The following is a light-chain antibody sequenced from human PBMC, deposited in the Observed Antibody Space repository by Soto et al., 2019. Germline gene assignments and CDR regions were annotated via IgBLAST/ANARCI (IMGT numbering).Light chain of an antibody. CDR3: QSYDSSLSGSV. Sequence: QSVLTQPPSVSGAPGQRVTISCAGSSSNIGAGYDVHWYQQLPGTAPKLLIYGNSNRPSWVPDRFSGSKSGTSASLAITGFEAEDEADYDCQSYDSSLSGSVFGGGTKLTVL. CDR1: SSNIGAGYD. CDR2: GNS. V-gene: IGLV1-40*01. J-gene: IGLJ3*02.